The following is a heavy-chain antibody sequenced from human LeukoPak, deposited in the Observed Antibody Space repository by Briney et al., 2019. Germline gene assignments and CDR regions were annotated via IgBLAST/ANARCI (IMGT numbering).Heavy chain of an antibody. V-gene: IGHV4-34*01. D-gene: IGHD3-3*01. CDR1: GGSFSGYY. CDR3: ARGGPIRVRFLEWLGN. Sequence: SETLSLTCAVYGGSFSGYYWSWIRQPPGKGLEWIGEINHSGSTNYNPSLKSRVTISVDTSKNHFSLKLSSVTAADTAVYYCARGGPIRVRFLEWLGNWGQGTLVTVSS. CDR2: INHSGST. J-gene: IGHJ4*02.